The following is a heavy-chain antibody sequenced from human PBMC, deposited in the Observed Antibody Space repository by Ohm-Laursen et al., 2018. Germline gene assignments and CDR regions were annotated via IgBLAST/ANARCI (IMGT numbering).Heavy chain of an antibody. CDR1: GFTFSDYS. J-gene: IGHJ4*02. CDR2: ISSLSSTI. Sequence: SLRLSCSASGFTFSDYSMNWVRQAPGKGLEWVSYISSLSSTIFYADSVKGRFTISRDNAKNALYLQMNSLRAEDMAVYYCARDLGHSYGYGYWGQGTLVTVSS. CDR3: ARDLGHSYGYGY. D-gene: IGHD5-18*01. V-gene: IGHV3-48*01.